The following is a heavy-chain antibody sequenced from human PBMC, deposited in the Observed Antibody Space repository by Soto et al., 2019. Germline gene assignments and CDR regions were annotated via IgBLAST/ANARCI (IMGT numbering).Heavy chain of an antibody. CDR1: GFIFSSHV. D-gene: IGHD3-3*01. J-gene: IGHJ4*02. CDR3: ARDWWSGYDC. CDR2: IWNDGSNK. V-gene: IGHV3-33*01. Sequence: QMQVVESGGGVVQPGRSLRLSCAASGFIFSSHVMHWVRQAPGKGLEWVAVIWNDGSNKYYADSVKGRFTISRDDSKNTVYLQMNSLRVEDTAVYYCARDWWSGYDCWGQGTLVTVSS.